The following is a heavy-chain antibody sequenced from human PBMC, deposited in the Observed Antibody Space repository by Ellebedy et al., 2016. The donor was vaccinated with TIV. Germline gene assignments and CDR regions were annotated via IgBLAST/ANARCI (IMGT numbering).Heavy chain of an antibody. CDR3: ARDHDWAFDY. Sequence: GGSLRLXXAASGYTFSWSWMTWVRQAPGKGLEWVANIKADGSEKYYVGSVKGRFSISRDNAKKSLYLQMNSLRPEDTAVYYCARDHDWAFDYWGQGTLVAVSS. CDR1: GYTFSWSW. J-gene: IGHJ4*02. D-gene: IGHD3-9*01. V-gene: IGHV3-7*01. CDR2: IKADGSEK.